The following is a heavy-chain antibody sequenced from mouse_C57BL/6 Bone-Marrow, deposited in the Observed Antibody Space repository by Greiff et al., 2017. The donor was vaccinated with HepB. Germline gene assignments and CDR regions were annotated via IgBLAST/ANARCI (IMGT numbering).Heavy chain of an antibody. CDR2: IHPSDSDT. V-gene: IGHV1-74*01. J-gene: IGHJ4*01. CDR1: GYTFTSYW. Sequence: KESCKASGYTFTSYWMHWVKQRPGHGLEWIGRIHPSDSDTNYNQKFKGKATLTVDKSSSTAYMQLSSLTSEDSAVYYCAIRELSYSYAMDYWGQGTSVTVSS. CDR3: AIRELSYSYAMDY. D-gene: IGHD6-5*01.